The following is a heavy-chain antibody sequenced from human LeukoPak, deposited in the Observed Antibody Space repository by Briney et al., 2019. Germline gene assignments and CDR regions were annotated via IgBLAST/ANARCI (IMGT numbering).Heavy chain of an antibody. CDR3: AQSTSMRYFFDL. CDR2: ISGSGGRT. J-gene: IGHJ2*01. Sequence: GGSLRLSCAASGFSFNRYAVAWVRQAPGKGLEWVSTISGSGGRTFFADSVKGRFTVSRDNSVFLQMNSLRAEDTALYYCAQSTSMRYFFDLRGRGTLVTVSS. D-gene: IGHD2-8*01. CDR1: GFSFNRYA. V-gene: IGHV3-23*01.